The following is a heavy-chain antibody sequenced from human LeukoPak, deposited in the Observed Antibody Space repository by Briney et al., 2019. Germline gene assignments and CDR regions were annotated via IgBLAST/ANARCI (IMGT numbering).Heavy chain of an antibody. D-gene: IGHD3-10*01. CDR1: SASITSSPYF. V-gene: IGHV4-39*01. CDR3: ARNRYYYGSGSYGVPNWFDP. J-gene: IGHJ5*02. Sequence: SETLSLTCTVSSASITSSPYFWGWIRQSPGKGLEWVGSIYYSGSTYYNPSLKSRVTISVDTSKNQFSLKLSSVTAADTAVYYCARNRYYYGSGSYGVPNWFDPWGQGTLVTVSS. CDR2: IYYSGST.